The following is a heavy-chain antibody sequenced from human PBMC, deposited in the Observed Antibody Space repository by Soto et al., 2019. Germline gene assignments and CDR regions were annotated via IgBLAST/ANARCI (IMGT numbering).Heavy chain of an antibody. Sequence: PSETLSLTCTVSGGSISSYYWSWIRQPPGKGLEWIGYIYYTGTTNYNPSLKSRITISVDTSKDQLSLKVNSVTAADTAVYYCARHSYGGLDYWGQGTLVTSPQ. V-gene: IGHV4-59*08. D-gene: IGHD4-17*01. CDR3: ARHSYGGLDY. J-gene: IGHJ4*02. CDR2: IYYTGTT. CDR1: GGSISSYY.